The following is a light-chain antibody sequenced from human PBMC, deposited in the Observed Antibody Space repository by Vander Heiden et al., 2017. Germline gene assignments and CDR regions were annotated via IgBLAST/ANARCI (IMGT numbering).Light chain of an antibody. CDR2: AAS. V-gene: IGKV1-12*01. J-gene: IGKJ4*01. CDR1: QDIRTW. Sequence: DGQMTESASSVPASIGDRVTITCRASQDIRTWLAWYQQKPGKATKLLIYAASTVQSGVPTRFSGSGSGTDFTRTISSLQPEDFASYYCQQANSFPLTFGGGTKVEI. CDR3: QQANSFPLT.